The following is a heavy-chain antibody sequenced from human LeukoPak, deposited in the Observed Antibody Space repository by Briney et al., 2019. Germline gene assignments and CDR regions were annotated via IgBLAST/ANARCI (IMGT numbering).Heavy chain of an antibody. D-gene: IGHD3-10*01. Sequence: ASVKVSCKASGYTFTSYYMHWVRQAPGQGLEWMGWINPNSGGTNYAQKFQGRVTMTRDTSISTAYMELSRLRSDDTAVYYCAREDYGSGSYQSWGQGTLVTVSS. CDR2: INPNSGGT. CDR1: GYTFTSYY. J-gene: IGHJ4*02. V-gene: IGHV1-2*02. CDR3: AREDYGSGSYQS.